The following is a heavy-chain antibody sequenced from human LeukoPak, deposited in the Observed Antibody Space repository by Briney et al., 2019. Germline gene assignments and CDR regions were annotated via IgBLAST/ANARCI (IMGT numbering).Heavy chain of an antibody. D-gene: IGHD3-10*02. V-gene: IGHV3-66*01. J-gene: IGHJ3*02. CDR3: ARDVRGAFDI. Sequence: GGSLSLSCAASGFAASSNYMSWVRQAPGEGLGWVSVIYIGGSTYYADSVKDRFNISRDKSKSTLYLQMNSLRAEDTAVYYCARDVRGAFDIWGQGTMVTVSS. CDR1: GFAASSNY. CDR2: IYIGGST.